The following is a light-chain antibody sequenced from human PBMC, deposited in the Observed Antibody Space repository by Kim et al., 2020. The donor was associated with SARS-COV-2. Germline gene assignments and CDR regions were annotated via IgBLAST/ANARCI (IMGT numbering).Light chain of an antibody. V-gene: IGKV3-15*01. CDR3: KKYNNWHSLT. J-gene: IGKJ4*01. Sequence: EIVMTQSPATLSVSPGERATLSCRASQSVSSNLAWYQQKPGQAPRLLIYGASTRATGIPARFSGSGSGTELTLTISSLQSEDFAVYYCKKYNNWHSLTFGGGTKVDIK. CDR2: GAS. CDR1: QSVSSN.